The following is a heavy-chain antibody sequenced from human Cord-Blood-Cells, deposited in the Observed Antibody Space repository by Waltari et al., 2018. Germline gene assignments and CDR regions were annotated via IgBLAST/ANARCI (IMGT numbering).Heavy chain of an antibody. CDR2: ISGSGGST. V-gene: IGHV3-23*01. CDR1: GCTFSSYA. J-gene: IGHJ4*02. D-gene: IGHD6-13*01. CDR3: AGVGSSFDY. Sequence: EVQLLESGGGLVQPGGSLRLSCAASGCTFSSYAMSWVRQAPGKGLGWVAAISGSGGSTYYADSVKGRFTITRDNSKNTRYLQMNSLRAEDTAVYYCAGVGSSFDYWGQGTLVTVSS.